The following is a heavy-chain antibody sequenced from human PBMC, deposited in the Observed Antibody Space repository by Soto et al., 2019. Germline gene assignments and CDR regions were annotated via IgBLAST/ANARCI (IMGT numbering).Heavy chain of an antibody. V-gene: IGHV4-34*01. D-gene: IGHD2-15*01. CDR1: GGSFSGYY. CDR2: INHSGST. CDR3: ARVVGGVVDY. Sequence: SETLSLTCAVYGGSFSGYYWSWIRQPPGKGLEWIGEINHSGSTNYNPSLKSRVTISVDRSKNQFSLKLSSVTAADTAVYYCARVVGGVVDYWGQGTLVTVS. J-gene: IGHJ4*02.